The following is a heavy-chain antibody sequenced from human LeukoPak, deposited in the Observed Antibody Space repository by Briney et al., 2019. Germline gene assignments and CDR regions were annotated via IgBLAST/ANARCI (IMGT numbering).Heavy chain of an antibody. Sequence: SETLSLTCTVSGGSISSYYWSWIRQPAGKGLEWIGRIYTSGSTNYNPSLKSRVTISVDTSKNQFSLKLSSVTAADTAVYYCARGHYDFWSGTPEYYFDYWGQGTLVTVSS. CDR2: IYTSGST. D-gene: IGHD3-3*01. CDR1: GGSISSYY. J-gene: IGHJ4*02. V-gene: IGHV4-4*07. CDR3: ARGHYDFWSGTPEYYFDY.